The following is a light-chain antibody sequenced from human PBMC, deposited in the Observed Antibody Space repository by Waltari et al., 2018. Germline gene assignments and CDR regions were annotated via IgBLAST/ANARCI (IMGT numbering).Light chain of an antibody. CDR3: QHYVRLPAT. CDR2: GAS. V-gene: IGKV3-20*01. CDR1: QSVSRA. Sequence: EIVLTQSPGSLSSSPGERVTLSCSASQSVSRALAWYQQKPGQAPRPLIFGASNRATGIPDRFSGRGSETDFSLTISRLEPEDFAVYYCQHYVRLPATFGRGTKVEIK. J-gene: IGKJ1*01.